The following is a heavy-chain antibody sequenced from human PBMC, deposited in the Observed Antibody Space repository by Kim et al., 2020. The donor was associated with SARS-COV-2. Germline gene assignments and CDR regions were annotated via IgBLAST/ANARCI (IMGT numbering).Heavy chain of an antibody. Sequence: SETLSLTCAVSGGSISSGGYSWSWIRQPPGKGLEWIGYIYHSGSTYYNPSLKSRVTISVDRSKNQFSLKLSSVTAADTAVYYCARRGDSSGLRSHWFDPWGQGTLVTVSS. D-gene: IGHD3-22*01. V-gene: IGHV4-30-2*01. CDR3: ARRGDSSGLRSHWFDP. J-gene: IGHJ5*02. CDR1: GGSISSGGYS. CDR2: IYHSGST.